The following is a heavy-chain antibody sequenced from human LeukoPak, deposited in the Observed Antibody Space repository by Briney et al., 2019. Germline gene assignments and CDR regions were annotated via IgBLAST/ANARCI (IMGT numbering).Heavy chain of an antibody. V-gene: IGHV3-7*01. CDR1: GFTFSSYW. J-gene: IGHJ6*02. D-gene: IGHD6-19*01. CDR3: ARDGDSSGWYYYYGMDV. Sequence: GGSLRLSCAASGFTFSSYWMSWVRQAPGKGLEWVANIKQDGSEKYYVDSVKGRFTISRDNAKNSLYLQMNSLRAEDTAVYYCARDGDSSGWYYYYGMDVWGQGTTVIVSS. CDR2: IKQDGSEK.